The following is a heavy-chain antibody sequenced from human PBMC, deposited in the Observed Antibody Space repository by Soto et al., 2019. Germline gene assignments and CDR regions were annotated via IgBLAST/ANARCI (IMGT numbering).Heavy chain of an antibody. Sequence: QVQLVESGGGVVQPGRSLRLSCAASGFTFSSYGMHWVRQAPGKGLEWVAVISYDGSNKYYADSVKGRFTISRDNSKNTLYLQMNSLRAEATAVYYCAKDRRPNYYYGMDAWGQGTTVTVSS. J-gene: IGHJ6*02. CDR3: AKDRRPNYYYGMDA. D-gene: IGHD6-25*01. CDR1: GFTFSSYG. V-gene: IGHV3-30*18. CDR2: ISYDGSNK.